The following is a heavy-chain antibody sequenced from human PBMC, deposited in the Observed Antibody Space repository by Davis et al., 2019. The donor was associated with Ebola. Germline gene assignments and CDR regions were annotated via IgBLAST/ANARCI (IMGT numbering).Heavy chain of an antibody. CDR2: ISGSGGST. CDR3: AKGTAMVFGEFDY. V-gene: IGHV3-23*01. Sequence: GESLKISCAASGFTVSSNYMSWVRQAPGKGLEWVSAISGSGGSTYYADSVKGRFTISRDNSKNTLYLQMNSLRAEDTAVYYCAKGTAMVFGEFDYWGQGTLVTVSS. CDR1: GFTVSSNY. D-gene: IGHD5-18*01. J-gene: IGHJ4*02.